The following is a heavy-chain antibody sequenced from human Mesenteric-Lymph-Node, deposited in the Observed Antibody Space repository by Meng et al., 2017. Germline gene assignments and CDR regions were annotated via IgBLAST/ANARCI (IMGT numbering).Heavy chain of an antibody. D-gene: IGHD6-25*01. V-gene: IGHV1-46*01. CDR3: VRSLGLRLMRTYGMDV. Sequence: ASVKVSCKASGYTFTSYYMHWVRQAPGHGLEWMGIINPCGGSTSYAQKFQGRVTITRDTSTSTVYMELSSLRSEGTAVYSCVRSLGLRLMRTYGMDVWGQGTMVTVSS. J-gene: IGHJ6*02. CDR2: INPCGGST. CDR1: GYTFTSYY.